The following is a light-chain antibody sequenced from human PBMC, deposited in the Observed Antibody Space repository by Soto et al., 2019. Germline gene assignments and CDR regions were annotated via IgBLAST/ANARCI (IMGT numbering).Light chain of an antibody. CDR1: QGIGND. Sequence: DIKMTQSPSSLSASVGDRVTITFRASQGIGNDLGWYQQKPGKAPKRLIFTASNLQNGVPSRFSGSASGTEFTLTISSLQSEDFATYYCQQYNSYWTFGQWTKVDI. V-gene: IGKV1-17*01. J-gene: IGKJ1*01. CDR3: QQYNSYWT. CDR2: TAS.